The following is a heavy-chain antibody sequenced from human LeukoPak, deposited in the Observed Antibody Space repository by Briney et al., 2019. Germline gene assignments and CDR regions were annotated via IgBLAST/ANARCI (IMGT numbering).Heavy chain of an antibody. CDR2: IWYDGSNK. CDR3: ARSVLEWYCFDY. D-gene: IGHD3-3*01. J-gene: IGHJ4*02. V-gene: IGHV3-33*01. Sequence: GRSLRLSCAASGFTFSSYGMHWVRQAPGKGLEWVAVIWYDGSNKYYADSVKGRFTISRDNSKNTLYLEMNSLRAEDTAVYYCARSVLEWYCFDYWGQGTLVTVSS. CDR1: GFTFSSYG.